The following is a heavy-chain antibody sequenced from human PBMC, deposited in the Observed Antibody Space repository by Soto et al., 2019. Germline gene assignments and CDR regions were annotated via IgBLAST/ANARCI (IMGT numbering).Heavy chain of an antibody. D-gene: IGHD6-19*01. Sequence: SETLSLTCTVSGGSISSYFWSWIRQPPGKGLEWNGYIYYSESTNYNPSLKSRVTISVDTSKNQFSLKLSSVTAADTAVYYCARDRGLGSGWYGWFDPWGQGTLVTVSS. CDR3: ARDRGLGSGWYGWFDP. CDR1: GGSISSYF. J-gene: IGHJ5*02. CDR2: IYYSEST. V-gene: IGHV4-59*01.